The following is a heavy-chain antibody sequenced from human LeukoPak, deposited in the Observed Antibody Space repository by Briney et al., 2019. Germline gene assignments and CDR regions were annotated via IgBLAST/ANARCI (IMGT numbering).Heavy chain of an antibody. CDR1: GGSISSDD. J-gene: IGHJ4*02. CDR2: ISSSSSYI. V-gene: IGHV3-21*01. D-gene: IGHD3-10*01. Sequence: ETLSLTCTVSGGSISSDDFYWSWVRQPPGKGLEWVSSISSSSSYIYYADSVKGRFTISRDNAKNSLYLQMNSLRAEDTAVYYCARSGSGSYFFWGQGTLVTVSS. CDR3: ARSGSGSYFF.